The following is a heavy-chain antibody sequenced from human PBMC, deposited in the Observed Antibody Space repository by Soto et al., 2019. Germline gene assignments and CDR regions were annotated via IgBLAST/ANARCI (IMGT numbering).Heavy chain of an antibody. D-gene: IGHD3-3*01. CDR3: AKRAPFGVFEGRALDV. CDR2: ISSGSGDI. J-gene: IGHJ3*01. V-gene: IGHV3-21*05. CDR1: GFTFRSYG. Sequence: PGGSLRLSCEASGFTFRSYGMTWVRQAPGKGLEWVAYISSGSGDIFYADSVTGRFTISRDNTRNSVFLHMDRLRDADSALYYCAKRAPFGVFEGRALDVWGQGTMVTVSS.